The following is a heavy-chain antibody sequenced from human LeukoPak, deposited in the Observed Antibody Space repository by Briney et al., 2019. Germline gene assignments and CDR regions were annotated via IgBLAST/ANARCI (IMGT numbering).Heavy chain of an antibody. J-gene: IGHJ4*02. CDR2: ITTDDGTT. CDR3: TTGIGTIDF. D-gene: IGHD3-9*01. Sequence: PGASLRLSCSVSRPDFTSTGMSLVRQAPGKVLEWVGRITTDDGTTDYAAPVKGRFTISRDHAENTLYLQMNSLNTEDTAVYYCTTGIGTIDFWGQGTLVTVSS. V-gene: IGHV3-15*01. CDR1: RPDFTSTG.